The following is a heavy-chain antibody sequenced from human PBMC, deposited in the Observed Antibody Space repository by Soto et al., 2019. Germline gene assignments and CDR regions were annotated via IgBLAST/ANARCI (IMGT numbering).Heavy chain of an antibody. Sequence: KQSPTLSLTCAISGDSVSSNSAAWNWIRQSPSRGLEWLGRTYYRSKWYNDYAVSVKSRITINPDTSKNQFSLQLDSVTPEDTAVYYCARVRYCDGGSCYVPMDVWGQGTTVTVSS. CDR3: ARVRYCDGGSCYVPMDV. CDR1: GDSVSSNSAA. J-gene: IGHJ6*02. V-gene: IGHV6-1*01. D-gene: IGHD2-15*01. CDR2: TYYRSKWYN.